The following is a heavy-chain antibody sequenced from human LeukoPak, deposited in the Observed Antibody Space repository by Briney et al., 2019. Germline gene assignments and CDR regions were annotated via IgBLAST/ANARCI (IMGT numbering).Heavy chain of an antibody. CDR1: GGSFSGYY. J-gene: IGHJ4*02. D-gene: IGHD2-2*01. Sequence: PSETLSLTCAVYGGSFSGYYWSWIRQPPGKGLEWIGEINHSGSTNYNPSLKSRVTISVDTSKNQFSLKLSSVTAADTAVYYCARGLFSLLGQCYFDYWGQGTLVTVSS. V-gene: IGHV4-34*01. CDR3: ARGLFSLLGQCYFDY. CDR2: INHSGST.